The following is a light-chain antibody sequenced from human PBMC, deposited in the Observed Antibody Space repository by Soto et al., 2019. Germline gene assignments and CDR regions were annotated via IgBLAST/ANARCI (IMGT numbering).Light chain of an antibody. CDR1: QSLVHSDGNTY. CDR2: KIS. CDR3: MQAIQYPRT. Sequence: DIVLTQTPLSSPVTLGQPASISCRSSQSLVHSDGNTYLSWLQQRPGQPPRLLIYKISNRFFGVPDRFSGRGAGTDFTLKISRVEAEDVGVYYCMQAIQYPRTFDQGTKVEIK. V-gene: IGKV2-24*01. J-gene: IGKJ1*01.